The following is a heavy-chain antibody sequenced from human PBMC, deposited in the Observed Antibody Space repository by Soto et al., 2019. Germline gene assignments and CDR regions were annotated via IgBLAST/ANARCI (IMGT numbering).Heavy chain of an antibody. Sequence: SVKVSCKASGGTFSSYANSWVRQAPGQGLEWMGGIIPIFGTANYAQKFQGRVTITADKSTSTAYMELSSLRSEDTAVYYCARSGSYYSLFDYWGQGTLVTVSS. D-gene: IGHD1-26*01. CDR2: IIPIFGTA. V-gene: IGHV1-69*06. CDR3: ARSGSYYSLFDY. J-gene: IGHJ4*02. CDR1: GGTFSSYA.